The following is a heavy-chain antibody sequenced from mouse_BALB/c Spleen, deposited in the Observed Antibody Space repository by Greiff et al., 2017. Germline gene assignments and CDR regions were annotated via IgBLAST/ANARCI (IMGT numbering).Heavy chain of an antibody. CDR2: ISNGGGST. V-gene: IGHV5-12-2*01. CDR1: GFTFSSYT. D-gene: IGHD2-1*01. J-gene: IGHJ3*01. Sequence: EVQLVESGGGLVQPGGSLKLSCAASGFTFSSYTMSWVRQTPEKRLEWVAYISNGGGSTYYPDTVKGRFTISRDNAKNTLYLQMSSLKSEDTAMYYCARQGYYGNYAGAWFAYWGQGTLVTVSA. CDR3: ARQGYYGNYAGAWFAY.